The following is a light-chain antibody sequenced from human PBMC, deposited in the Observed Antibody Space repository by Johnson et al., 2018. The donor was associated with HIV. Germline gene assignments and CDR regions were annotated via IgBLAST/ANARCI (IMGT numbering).Light chain of an antibody. Sequence: QSVLTQSPSVSAAPGQKVTISCSGSSSNIGNNYVSWYQQLPGTAPKLLIYDNSKRPSGIPDRFSGSKSGTSATLGITGLQTGDEAGYYSGTWDTSLIFGLYVFGTGTQVTVL. J-gene: IGLJ1*01. V-gene: IGLV1-51*01. CDR2: DNS. CDR3: GTWDTSLIFGLYV. CDR1: SSNIGNNY.